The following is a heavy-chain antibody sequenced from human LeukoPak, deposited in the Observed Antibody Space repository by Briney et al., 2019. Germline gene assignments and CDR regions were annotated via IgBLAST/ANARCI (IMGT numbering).Heavy chain of an antibody. V-gene: IGHV3-9*01. J-gene: IGHJ4*02. D-gene: IGHD6-19*01. CDR1: GFTFYDYA. CDR2: INWNNGII. Sequence: GGSLRLSCAASGFTFYDYAMHWVRQAPGKGLEWVSGINWNNGIIDYADSVKGRFTISRDNAKNSVYLQMSSLRAEDTALYYCAKAAGSFPRYFDYWGQGTLVTVSS. CDR3: AKAAGSFPRYFDY.